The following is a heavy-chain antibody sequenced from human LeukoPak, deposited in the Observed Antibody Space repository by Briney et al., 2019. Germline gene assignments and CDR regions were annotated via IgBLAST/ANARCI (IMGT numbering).Heavy chain of an antibody. V-gene: IGHV3-30*18. CDR2: ISYDGSNK. D-gene: IGHD6-13*01. J-gene: IGHJ4*02. Sequence: GGSLRLSCAASGFTFSSYGMHWVRQAPGKGLEWVAVISYDGSNKYYADSVKGRFTISRDNSKNTLYLQMNSLRAEDTAVYYCAKERYSSSWHKGGHYYFDYWGQGALVTVSS. CDR3: AKERYSSSWHKGGHYYFDY. CDR1: GFTFSSYG.